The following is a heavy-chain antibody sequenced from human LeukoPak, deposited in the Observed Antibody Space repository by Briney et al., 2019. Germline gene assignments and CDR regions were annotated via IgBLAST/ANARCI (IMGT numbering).Heavy chain of an antibody. CDR2: IYYSGST. D-gene: IGHD2-15*01. V-gene: IGHV4-59*01. J-gene: IGHJ4*02. CDR3: ARDFCSGGSCYSYFHY. Sequence: SETLSLTCTVSGGSISSYYWSWIRQPPGKGLEWIGYIYYSGSTNYNPSLKSRVTISVDTSKNQFSLKLSSVTAADTAVYYCARDFCSGGSCYSYFHYWGQGTLVTVSS. CDR1: GGSISSYY.